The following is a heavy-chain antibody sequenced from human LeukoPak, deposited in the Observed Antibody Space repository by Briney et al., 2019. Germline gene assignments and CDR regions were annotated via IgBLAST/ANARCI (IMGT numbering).Heavy chain of an antibody. CDR1: GGSISSYY. Sequence: SETLSLTCTVSGGSISSYYWSWIRQPPGKGLEWIGEINHSGSTNYNPSLKSRVTISVDTSKNQFSLKLSSVTAADTAVYYCAGPLGTPGGYYYYYGMDVWGQGTTVTVSS. V-gene: IGHV4-34*01. CDR3: AGPLGTPGGYYYYYGMDV. CDR2: INHSGST. D-gene: IGHD7-27*01. J-gene: IGHJ6*02.